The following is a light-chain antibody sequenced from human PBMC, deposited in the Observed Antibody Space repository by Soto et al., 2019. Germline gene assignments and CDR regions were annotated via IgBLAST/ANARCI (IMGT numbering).Light chain of an antibody. CDR1: QSISDT. CDR2: GAS. CDR3: EQYDNWPCT. V-gene: IGKV3-15*01. J-gene: IGKJ1*01. Sequence: IVEPRARATFTVRPGGKDTKTCRASQSISDTLAWYQQKPGQAPRLLIYGASRRATGFPARFSGSGSGTDFTLTISSLQSEDFAGYYGEQYDNWPCTFGQGIKVDIK.